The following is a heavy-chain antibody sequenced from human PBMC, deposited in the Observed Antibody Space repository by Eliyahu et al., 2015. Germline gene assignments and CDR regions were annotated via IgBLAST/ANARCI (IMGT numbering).Heavy chain of an antibody. CDR1: GFTFSNAW. Sequence: EVQLVESGGGLVKPGGSLRLSXAASGFTFSNAWMSWVRQAPGKGLEWVGRIKSKTDGGTTDYAAPVKGRFTISRDDSKNTLYLQMNSLKTEDTAVYYCTTGGLVLLWFMLNYWGQGTLVTVSS. J-gene: IGHJ4*02. CDR2: IKSKTDGGTT. V-gene: IGHV3-15*01. CDR3: TTGGLVLLWFMLNY. D-gene: IGHD3-10*01.